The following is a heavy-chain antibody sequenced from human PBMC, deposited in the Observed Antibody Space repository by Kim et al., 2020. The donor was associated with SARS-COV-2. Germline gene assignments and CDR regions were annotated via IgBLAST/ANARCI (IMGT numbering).Heavy chain of an antibody. CDR1: GGSISSSSYY. V-gene: IGHV4-39*01. Sequence: SETLSLTCTVSGGSISSSSYYWGWIRQPPGKGLEWIGSIYYSGSTYYNPSLKXRVTISVDTSKNQFSLKLSSVTAADTAVHYCARLRGYDYVWGSYRSYYFDYXGQGTLVTVSS. CDR2: IYYSGST. J-gene: IGHJ4*02. CDR3: ARLRGYDYVWGSYRSYYFDY. D-gene: IGHD3-16*02.